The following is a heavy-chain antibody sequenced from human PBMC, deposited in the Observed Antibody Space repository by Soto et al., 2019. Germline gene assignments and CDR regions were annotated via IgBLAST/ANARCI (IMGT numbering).Heavy chain of an antibody. D-gene: IGHD1-26*01. V-gene: IGHV1-58*01. CDR3: AREVGNRVDY. CDR2: VVVGSDNT. CDR1: GFTFSKSS. Sequence: SVKVSCKTSGFTFSKSSVQWMRQARGQRLEWIGWVVVGSDNTRYAQNFQDRVTMTRNTSISTAYMELSSLRSEDTAVYYCAREVGNRVDYWGQGTLVTVSS. J-gene: IGHJ4*02.